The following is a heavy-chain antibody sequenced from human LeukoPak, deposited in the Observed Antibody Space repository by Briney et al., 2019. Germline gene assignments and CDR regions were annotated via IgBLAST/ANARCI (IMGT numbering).Heavy chain of an antibody. CDR2: INPNSGGT. D-gene: IGHD5-24*01. V-gene: IGHV1-2*02. J-gene: IGHJ3*02. CDR1: GYTFTGYY. Sequence: EASVKVSCKASGYTFTGYYMHWVRPAPGQGLAWMGWINPNSGGTNYAQKFQGRVTMTRDTSISTAYMELSRLRSDDTAVYYCAREMAADAFDIWGQGTMVTVSS. CDR3: AREMAADAFDI.